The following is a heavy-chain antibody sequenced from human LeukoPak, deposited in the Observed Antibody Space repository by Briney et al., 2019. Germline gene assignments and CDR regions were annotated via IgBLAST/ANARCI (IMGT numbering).Heavy chain of an antibody. Sequence: PGGSLRLSCAASGCTFSDYYMSWIRQAPGKGLEWVSYIGSSGNTIYYADSVRGRFTISRDNAKNSLYLQMNSLRAEDSAVYYCARALWGYNLIEYYYYYMDVWGKGTTVSVSS. V-gene: IGHV3-11*04. CDR2: IGSSGNTI. CDR3: ARALWGYNLIEYYYYYMDV. D-gene: IGHD5-24*01. CDR1: GCTFSDYY. J-gene: IGHJ6*03.